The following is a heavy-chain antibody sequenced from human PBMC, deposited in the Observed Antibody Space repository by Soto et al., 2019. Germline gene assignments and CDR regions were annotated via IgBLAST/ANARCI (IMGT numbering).Heavy chain of an antibody. CDR3: ARSYYYDSSGSLNWFDP. Sequence: PGGSLRLSCAASGFTVSSYSMNWVRQAPGKGLEWVSYISSSSSAIFYADSVKGRFTISRDNAKNSLYLQMNSLRDEDTAVYYCARSYYYDSSGSLNWFDPWGQGTLVTVSS. J-gene: IGHJ5*02. CDR2: ISSSSSAI. CDR1: GFTVSSYS. V-gene: IGHV3-48*02. D-gene: IGHD3-22*01.